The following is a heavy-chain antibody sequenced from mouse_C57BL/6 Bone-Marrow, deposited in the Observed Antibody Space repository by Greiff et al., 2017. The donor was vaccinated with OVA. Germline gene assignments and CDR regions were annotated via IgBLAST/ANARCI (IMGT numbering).Heavy chain of an antibody. V-gene: IGHV1-50*01. D-gene: IGHD2-5*01. CDR1: GYTFTSYW. Sequence: QVQLQQPGAELVKPGASVKLSCKASGYTFTSYWMQWVKQRPGQGLEWIGEIDPSDSYTNYNQQFKGKATLTVDTSSSTAYMQLSSLTSEDSAVYYWARDSNYYFDDWGQGTTLTVSS. CDR3: ARDSNYYFDD. J-gene: IGHJ2*01. CDR2: IDPSDSYT.